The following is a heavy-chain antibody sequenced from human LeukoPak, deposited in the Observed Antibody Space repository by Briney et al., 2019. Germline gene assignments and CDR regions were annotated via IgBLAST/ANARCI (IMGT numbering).Heavy chain of an antibody. CDR2: ISHGGDHI. V-gene: IGHV3-23*01. J-gene: IGHJ4*02. D-gene: IGHD2-15*01. Sequence: GGSLRVCCAASGFTFSSFAMSWVRQAPGKGLEWVSGISHGGDHIYYADSVKGRFTISRDNSENTLYLQMNSLRPDDTAVYHCAKEMKSGGWPIDYWGQGVLVTVSS. CDR3: AKEMKSGGWPIDY. CDR1: GFTFSSFA.